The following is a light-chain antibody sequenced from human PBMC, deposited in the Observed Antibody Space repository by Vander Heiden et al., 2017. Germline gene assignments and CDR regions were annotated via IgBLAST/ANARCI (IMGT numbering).Light chain of an antibody. CDR3: QQYYSTPFT. V-gene: IGKV4-1*01. Sequence: IVMTQSPDSLAASLGEGATINCKFSQTVLFSSNNKNYLAWYQQKPGQPPKLLIYWASTRESGVPDRFSGSGSGTDFTLTISSLQAEDVAVYYCQQYYSTPFTFGPGTKVDIK. J-gene: IGKJ3*01. CDR2: WAS. CDR1: QTVLFSSNNKNY.